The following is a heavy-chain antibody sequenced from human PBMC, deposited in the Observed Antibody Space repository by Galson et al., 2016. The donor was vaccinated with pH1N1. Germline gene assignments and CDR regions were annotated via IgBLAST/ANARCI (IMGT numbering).Heavy chain of an antibody. D-gene: IGHD2-15*01. CDR3: ATYRGLVVDAFEI. J-gene: IGHJ3*02. V-gene: IGHV4-38-2*01. CDR1: GYSISSGYY. CDR2: IYHSGST. Sequence: ETLSLTCAVTGYSISSGYYWGWIRQPPGKGLEWIGSIYHSGSTYYNPSLKSRVTISADTSKNQVSLKLRSVTAADTAVYYCATYRGLVVDAFEIWGQGTMVTVSS.